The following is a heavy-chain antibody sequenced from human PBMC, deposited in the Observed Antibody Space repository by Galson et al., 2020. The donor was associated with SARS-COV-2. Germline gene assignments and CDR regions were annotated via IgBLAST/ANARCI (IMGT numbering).Heavy chain of an antibody. CDR3: ARVNYDGNAFEI. J-gene: IGHJ3*02. Sequence: ASETLSLTCAVSGGSISSSNWWSWVRQPPGKGLEWVGEVYHSGSTNYNPSLKSRLTISIDKSENQFSLRLSSVTAADTAVYYCARVNYDGNAFEIWGQGTMVTVSS. D-gene: IGHD3-3*01. CDR1: GGSISSSNW. CDR2: VYHSGST. V-gene: IGHV4-4*02.